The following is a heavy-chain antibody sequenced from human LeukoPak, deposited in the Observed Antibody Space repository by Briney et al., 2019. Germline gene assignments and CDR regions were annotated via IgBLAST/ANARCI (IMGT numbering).Heavy chain of an antibody. D-gene: IGHD1-26*01. J-gene: IGHJ4*02. V-gene: IGHV3-53*01. Sequence: PGGSLRLSCAVSGFTVRDNYLNWVRQTPGKGLECVSVLYSGGAAYYADSVKGRFTISRDTSKNTPSLQMNSLRVEDTALYYCARGAFSPHGSYYGHWGQGTLVTVSS. CDR1: GFTVRDNY. CDR3: ARGAFSPHGSYYGH. CDR2: LYSGGAA.